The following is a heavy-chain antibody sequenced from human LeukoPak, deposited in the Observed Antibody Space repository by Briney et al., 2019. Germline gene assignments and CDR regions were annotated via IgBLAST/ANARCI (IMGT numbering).Heavy chain of an antibody. D-gene: IGHD1-26*01. CDR3: ARQWEDSYYYYMDV. CDR2: ISAYNGNT. V-gene: IGHV1-18*01. J-gene: IGHJ6*03. CDR1: GYTFTSNG. Sequence: GASVKVSCKASGYTFTSNGISWVRQAPGQGLEWMGWISAYNGNTNYAQKLQGRVTMTTDTSTSTAYMELRSLRSDDTAVYYCARQWEDSYYYYMDVWGKGTTVTVSS.